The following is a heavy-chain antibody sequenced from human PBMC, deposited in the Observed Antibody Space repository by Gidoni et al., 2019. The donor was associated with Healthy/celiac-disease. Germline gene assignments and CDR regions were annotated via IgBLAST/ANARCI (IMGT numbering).Heavy chain of an antibody. V-gene: IGHV4-34*01. CDR3: ARVRWLQFGPYYYYYGMDV. Sequence: QVQLQQWGAGLLKPSETLSLTCAVYGGSFSGYYWRWIRQPPGKGLEWIGEINHSGSTNYNPSLKSRVTISVDTSKNQFSLKLSSVTAADTAVYYCARVRWLQFGPYYYYYGMDVWGQGTTVTVSS. CDR1: GGSFSGYY. CDR2: INHSGST. D-gene: IGHD5-12*01. J-gene: IGHJ6*02.